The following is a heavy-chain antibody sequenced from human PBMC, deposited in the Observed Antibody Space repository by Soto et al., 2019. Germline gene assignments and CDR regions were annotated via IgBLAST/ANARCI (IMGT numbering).Heavy chain of an antibody. J-gene: IGHJ4*02. D-gene: IGHD1-26*01. V-gene: IGHV3-21*01. CDR2: INSNGSFI. Sequence: EVLLVESGGGLVKPGASLRLSCIVSGFTLSYYDMHWVRQAPGEGLEWVSPINSNGSFINYADSVKGRSTVSRDNAKKSMFLHMISLAAENTALYYCARECDGFVGASDYWGQGTLVTVSS. CDR1: GFTLSYYD. CDR3: ARECDGFVGASDY.